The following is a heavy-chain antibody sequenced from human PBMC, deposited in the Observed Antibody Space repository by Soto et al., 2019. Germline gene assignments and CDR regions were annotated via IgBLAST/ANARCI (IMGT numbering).Heavy chain of an antibody. J-gene: IGHJ3*02. Sequence: ASVKVSCKASGGTFNTYTFACVRRAPGQGLEWMGGIIPIFNTATYAPNFQGRVTITADESTRTAYMELRSLRSEDTALYYCARRGDEIYLNAFDIWGQGTMVTVSS. V-gene: IGHV1-69*13. CDR3: ARRGDEIYLNAFDI. D-gene: IGHD2-2*02. CDR2: IIPIFNTA. CDR1: GGTFNTYT.